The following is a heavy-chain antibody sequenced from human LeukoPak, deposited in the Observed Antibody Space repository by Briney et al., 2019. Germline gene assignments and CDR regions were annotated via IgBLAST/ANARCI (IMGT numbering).Heavy chain of an antibody. Sequence: GGSLRLSCAASGFTFSTYGLSWVRQAPGKGLEWVSAISGSGGSTYYADSVKGRFTISRDNSKNTLYLQMSSLRAEDTAVYYRAKGSCGDSYHYYYYMDVWGKGTTVTISS. CDR3: AKGSCGDSYHYYYYMDV. V-gene: IGHV3-23*01. J-gene: IGHJ6*03. CDR2: ISGSGGST. CDR1: GFTFSTYG. D-gene: IGHD2-15*01.